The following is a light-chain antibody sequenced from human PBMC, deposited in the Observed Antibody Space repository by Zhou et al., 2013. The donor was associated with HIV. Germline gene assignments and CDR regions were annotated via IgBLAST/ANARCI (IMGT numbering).Light chain of an antibody. Sequence: IQLTQSPSSLSASVGDRVVITCQASQHIDMYLNWYQQKPGKAPNLLIYDTLNLEAGVPLRFSGSGSGTDFTLTISGLQPEDVATYYCQQYESVPLTFGGGTKVEI. CDR3: QQYESVPLT. J-gene: IGKJ4*01. V-gene: IGKV1-33*01. CDR1: QHIDMY. CDR2: DTL.